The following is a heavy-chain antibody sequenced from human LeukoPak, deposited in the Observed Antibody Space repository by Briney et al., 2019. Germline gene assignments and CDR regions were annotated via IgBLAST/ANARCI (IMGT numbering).Heavy chain of an antibody. CDR2: ISWNSGSI. Sequence: GGSLRLSCAASGFTFDDYAMHWVRQAPGKGREWVSGISWNSGSIGYADSVKGRFTISRDNAKNSLYLQMNSLRAEDTALYYCAKGRRPNDAFDIWGQGTMVTVSS. J-gene: IGHJ3*02. CDR3: AKGRRPNDAFDI. V-gene: IGHV3-9*01. CDR1: GFTFDDYA.